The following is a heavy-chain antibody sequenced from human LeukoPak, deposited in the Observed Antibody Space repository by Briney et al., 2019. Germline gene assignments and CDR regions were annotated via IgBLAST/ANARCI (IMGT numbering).Heavy chain of an antibody. CDR1: GGSFRGYY. Sequence: PSETLSLTCAVYGGSFRGYYWSWIRQPPGKGLEWIGEINHSGSTNYNPSLKSRVTISVDTSKNQFSLKLSSVTAADTAVYYCARVGLPSVKWFDPWGQGTLVTVSS. D-gene: IGHD5-18*01. V-gene: IGHV4-34*01. CDR2: INHSGST. J-gene: IGHJ5*02. CDR3: ARVGLPSVKWFDP.